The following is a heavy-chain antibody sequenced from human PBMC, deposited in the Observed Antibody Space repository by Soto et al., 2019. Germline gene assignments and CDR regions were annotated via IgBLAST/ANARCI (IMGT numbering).Heavy chain of an antibody. J-gene: IGHJ4*02. V-gene: IGHV3-13*01. CDR3: ARVVGGLFDY. CDR2: IGTAGDT. CDR1: GFNFRSYD. D-gene: IGHD2-15*01. Sequence: GGSLRLSCTASGFNFRSYDMYWVRQATGKGLEWVSAIGTAGDTYYPGSVKGRFTISRENAKNSLYLQMNSLRAGDTAVYYCARVVGGLFDYWGQGTPVTVSS.